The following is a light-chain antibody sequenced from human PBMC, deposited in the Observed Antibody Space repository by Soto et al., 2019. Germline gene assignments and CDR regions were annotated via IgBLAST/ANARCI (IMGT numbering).Light chain of an antibody. J-gene: IGKJ4*01. V-gene: IGKV3-15*01. CDR1: QSVSST. Sequence: EIVMTQSPATLSVSPGERATLSCRASQSVSSTLAWYQQIPGQAPRLLIYGTSTRATGIPARFSGSGSGTEFTLTINSLQSEDFAFYYCQQYYQWPLTFGGGTKVEVK. CDR2: GTS. CDR3: QQYYQWPLT.